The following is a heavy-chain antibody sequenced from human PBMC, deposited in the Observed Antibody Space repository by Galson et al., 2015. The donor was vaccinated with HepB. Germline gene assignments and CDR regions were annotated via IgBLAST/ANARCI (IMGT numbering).Heavy chain of an antibody. CDR2: IYPADSDT. D-gene: IGHD5-18*01. CDR1: GYGFSLYW. Sequence: QSGAEVKKPGESLKISCKGPGYGFSLYWIGWVRQMPGKGLEWMGIIYPADSDTIYSPSFQGQVTMSADESISTAYLQLSDLKASDTAIYYCARLRRDTAVLTGTYFFYYMDVWGQGTPVTFSS. V-gene: IGHV5-51*01. J-gene: IGHJ6*03. CDR3: ARLRRDTAVLTGTYFFYYMDV.